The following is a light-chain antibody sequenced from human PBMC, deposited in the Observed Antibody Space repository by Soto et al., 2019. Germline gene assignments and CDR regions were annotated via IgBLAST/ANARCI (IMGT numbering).Light chain of an antibody. J-gene: IGKJ3*01. CDR3: QHYGTSAL. V-gene: IGKV3-20*01. CDR2: AS. Sequence: EIVLPQSPGTLSLSPGERATLSCRASQSGSDMYLAWYQQKPGQAPRLLIYASNRATGIPDRFSVSGSGTDFTLIISRLEPEDFAVYYCQHYGTSALFGPGTKVEIK. CDR1: QSGSDMY.